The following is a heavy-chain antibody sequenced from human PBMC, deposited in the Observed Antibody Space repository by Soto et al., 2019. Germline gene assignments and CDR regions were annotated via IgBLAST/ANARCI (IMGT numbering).Heavy chain of an antibody. J-gene: IGHJ6*02. CDR3: ARDCSSTSCNYYYGMDV. CDR2: IIPILGIA. V-gene: IGHV1-69*02. CDR1: GGTFSSYT. D-gene: IGHD2-2*01. Sequence: QVQLVQSGAEVKKPGSSVKFSCKAPGGTFSSYTISWGRQAPGQGLDWRGRIIPILGIANYAQKFQGRVTITADKSTSTAYMELSSLRSEDTAVYYCARDCSSTSCNYYYGMDVWGQGTTVTVSS.